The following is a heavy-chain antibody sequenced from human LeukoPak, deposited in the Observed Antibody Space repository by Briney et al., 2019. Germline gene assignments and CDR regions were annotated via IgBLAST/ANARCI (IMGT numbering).Heavy chain of an antibody. Sequence: SETLSLTCTVSGGSVSSGSYYWSWIRQPPGKGLELIGYIYYSGSTNYNPSLKSRVTISVDTSKNQFSLKLSSVTAADTAVYYCARVLVGATTLDPYFDYWGQGTLVTVSS. V-gene: IGHV4-61*01. J-gene: IGHJ4*02. CDR1: GGSVSSGSYY. CDR3: ARVLVGATTLDPYFDY. CDR2: IYYSGST. D-gene: IGHD1-26*01.